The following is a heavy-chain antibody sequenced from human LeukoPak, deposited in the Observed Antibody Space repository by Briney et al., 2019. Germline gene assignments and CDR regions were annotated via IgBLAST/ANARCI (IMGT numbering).Heavy chain of an antibody. CDR3: ARGYCSGGSCHLDY. J-gene: IGHJ4*02. CDR2: INPNSGGT. Sequence: ASVTVSCKASGYTFTGYYMRWVRQAPGQGLEWMGWINPNSGGTNYAQKFQGRVTMTRDTSISTAYMELSRLRSDDTAVYYCARGYCSGGSCHLDYWGQGTLVTVSS. CDR1: GYTFTGYY. V-gene: IGHV1-2*02. D-gene: IGHD2-15*01.